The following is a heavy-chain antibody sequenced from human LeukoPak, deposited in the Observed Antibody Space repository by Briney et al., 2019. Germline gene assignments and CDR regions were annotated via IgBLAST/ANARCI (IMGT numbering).Heavy chain of an antibody. J-gene: IGHJ4*02. V-gene: IGHV1-18*01. CDR3: ARARSSYYDSSGYNY. CDR1: GYTFTSYG. D-gene: IGHD3-22*01. CDR2: ISAYNGNT. Sequence: ASVKVSCKASGYTFTSYGISWVRQAPGQGLEWMGWISAYNGNTNYAQKLQGRVTMTTDTSTSTAYMELRSLRSDDTAVYYCARARSSYYDSSGYNYWGKGTLVTVSS.